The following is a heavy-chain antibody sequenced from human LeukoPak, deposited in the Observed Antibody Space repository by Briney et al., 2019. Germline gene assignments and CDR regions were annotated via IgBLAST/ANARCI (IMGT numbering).Heavy chain of an antibody. V-gene: IGHV3-33*01. D-gene: IGHD3-16*01. CDR2: IWYDGSQK. CDR3: ARGPTGDGFDY. CDR1: GFTFRNAG. J-gene: IGHJ4*02. Sequence: PGGSLRLSCAVSGFTFRNAGMHWVRQAPGKGLEWVAVIWYDGSQKYYADSVKGRFTISRDNSKNTLYLQMNSLRAEDTAVYYCARGPTGDGFDYWGQGTLVTVSS.